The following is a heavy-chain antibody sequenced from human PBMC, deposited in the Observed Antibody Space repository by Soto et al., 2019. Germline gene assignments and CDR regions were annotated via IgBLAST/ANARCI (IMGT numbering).Heavy chain of an antibody. CDR1: GFTFSSYE. CDR2: ISSSGSTI. D-gene: IGHD3-22*01. CDR3: ARDRDYYDSSGYCDY. Sequence: PGGSLRLSCAGSGFTFSSYEMNWVRQAPGKGLEWISYISSSGSTIYYADSVKGRFTISRDNAKNSLYLQMNSLRAEDTAVYYCARDRDYYDSSGYCDYWGQGTLVTVSS. J-gene: IGHJ4*02. V-gene: IGHV3-48*03.